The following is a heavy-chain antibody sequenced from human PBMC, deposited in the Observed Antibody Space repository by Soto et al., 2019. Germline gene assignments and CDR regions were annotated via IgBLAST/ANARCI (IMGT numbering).Heavy chain of an antibody. CDR1: GYTFTSYA. V-gene: IGHV1-3*01. D-gene: IGHD2-2*01. J-gene: IGHJ6*02. CDR2: INAGNGNT. CDR3: ATAYQPLPYYYYGMDV. Sequence: ASVKVSCKASGYTFTSYAMHWVRQAPGQRLEWMGWINAGNGNTKYSQKFQGWVTMTRDTSISTAYMELSRLRSDDTAVYYCATAYQPLPYYYYGMDVWGQGTTVTVSS.